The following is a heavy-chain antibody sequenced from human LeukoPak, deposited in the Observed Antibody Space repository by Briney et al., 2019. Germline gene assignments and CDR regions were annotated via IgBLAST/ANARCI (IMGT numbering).Heavy chain of an antibody. J-gene: IGHJ4*02. V-gene: IGHV3-53*04. CDR1: GFTVSSNY. D-gene: IGHD6-19*01. Sequence: GGSLRLSCAASGFTVSSNYMSWVRQAPGKGLGWVSVIYSGGSTYYADSVKGRFTISRHNSKNTLYLQMNSLRAEDTAVYYCARSWVAGPHHYYFDYWGQGTLVTVSS. CDR3: ARSWVAGPHHYYFDY. CDR2: IYSGGST.